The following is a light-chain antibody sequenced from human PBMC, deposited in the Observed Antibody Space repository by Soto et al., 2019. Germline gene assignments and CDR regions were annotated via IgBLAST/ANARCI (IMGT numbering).Light chain of an antibody. Sequence: QSALTQPPSVSGSPGQSITISCTGTSSDVGGYNYVSWYQQHPGKAPKLMIYDVSNRPSGVSNRFSGSKSGNTASLTISGVQAEDETAYYCSSYTNSSTSLLVFGGGTKVTVL. J-gene: IGLJ3*02. CDR3: SSYTNSSTSLLV. CDR2: DVS. V-gene: IGLV2-14*01. CDR1: SSDVGGYNY.